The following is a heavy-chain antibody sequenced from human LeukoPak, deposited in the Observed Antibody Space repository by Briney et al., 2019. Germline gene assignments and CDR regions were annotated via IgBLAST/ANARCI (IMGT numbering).Heavy chain of an antibody. J-gene: IGHJ4*02. D-gene: IGHD3-10*01. CDR1: GYTFTSYG. CDR3: ARVPLIWFGELCYFDY. V-gene: IGHV1-18*01. Sequence: ASVKVSCKASGYTFTSYGISWVRQAPGQGLEWMGWISAYNGNTNYAQKLQGRVTMTTDTSTSTAYMELRSLSSDDTAVYYCARVPLIWFGELCYFDYWGQGTLVTVSS. CDR2: ISAYNGNT.